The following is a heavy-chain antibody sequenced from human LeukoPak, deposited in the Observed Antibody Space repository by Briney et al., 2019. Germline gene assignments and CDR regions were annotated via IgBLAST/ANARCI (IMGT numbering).Heavy chain of an antibody. J-gene: IGHJ4*02. CDR1: GFTFSNAW. D-gene: IGHD3-10*01. CDR2: IKSKTDGGTT. V-gene: IGHV3-15*01. Sequence: SGGSLRLSCAASGFTFSNAWMSCVRQTPGKGLEWVGRIKSKTDGGTTDYAAPVKGRFTISRDDSKNTLYLQMNSLKTEDTAVYYCTTDRDYSGSGSYYNVDYWGQGTLVTVSS. CDR3: TTDRDYSGSGSYYNVDY.